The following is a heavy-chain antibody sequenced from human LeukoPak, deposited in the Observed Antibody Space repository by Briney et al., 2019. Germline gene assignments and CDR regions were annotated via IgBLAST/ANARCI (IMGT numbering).Heavy chain of an antibody. CDR1: GYTFTSYG. D-gene: IGHD3-10*01. Sequence: ASVKVSCKASGYTFTSYGISWVRQAPGQGLEWLGWISAYNGNTNYAQKLQGRVTMTTDTSTSTAYMELRSLRSDDTAVYYCARDGRTWFGELFPRDLDYWGQGTLVTVSS. CDR2: ISAYNGNT. V-gene: IGHV1-18*01. CDR3: ARDGRTWFGELFPRDLDY. J-gene: IGHJ4*02.